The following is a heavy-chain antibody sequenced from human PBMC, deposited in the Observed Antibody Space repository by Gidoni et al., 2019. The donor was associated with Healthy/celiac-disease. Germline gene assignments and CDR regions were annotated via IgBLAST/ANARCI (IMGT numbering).Heavy chain of an antibody. CDR1: GFTFSSYW. D-gene: IGHD3-9*01. J-gene: IGHJ3*02. CDR2: IKQDGSEK. CDR3: ARVTYDILTGTTDAFDI. Sequence: EVQLVESGGGLVQPGGSLRLSCAASGFTFSSYWMSWVRQAPGKGLEWVANIKQDGSEKYYVDSVKGRFTISRDNAKNSLYLQMNSLRAEDTAVYYCARVTYDILTGTTDAFDIWGQGTMVTVSS. V-gene: IGHV3-7*01.